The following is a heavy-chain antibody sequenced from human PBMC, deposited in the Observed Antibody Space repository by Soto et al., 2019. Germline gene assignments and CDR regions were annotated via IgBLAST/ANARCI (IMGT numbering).Heavy chain of an antibody. CDR2: INHSGST. V-gene: IGHV4-34*01. CDR1: GGSFSGYY. CDR3: ATSTVYGNWFDP. Sequence: SETLSLTCAAYGGSFSGYYWSCIRQPPGKGLEWIGEINHSGSTNYNPSLKSRVTISVDTSKNQFSLKLSSVTAADTAVYYCATSTVYGNWFDPWGQGTLVTVSS. D-gene: IGHD4-17*01. J-gene: IGHJ5*02.